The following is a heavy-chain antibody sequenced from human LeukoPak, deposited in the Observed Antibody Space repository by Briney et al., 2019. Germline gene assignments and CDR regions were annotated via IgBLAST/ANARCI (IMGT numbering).Heavy chain of an antibody. Sequence: SETLSLTCTVSAGSISSYYWTWLRRPAGKGLEWIGRLYTSGSTNYNPSLKSRVTMSVDTPKNQFSLKLTSVTAADTAVYYCARGEYSSTWYFGGGMDVWGQGTTVTVSS. CDR1: AGSISSYY. J-gene: IGHJ6*02. CDR3: ARGEYSSTWYFGGGMDV. V-gene: IGHV4-4*07. D-gene: IGHD6-13*01. CDR2: LYTSGST.